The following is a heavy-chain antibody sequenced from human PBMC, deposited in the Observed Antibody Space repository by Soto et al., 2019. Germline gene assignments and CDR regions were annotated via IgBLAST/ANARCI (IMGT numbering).Heavy chain of an antibody. Sequence: QVQLVQSGAEVKKPGASVKVSCKASGYTFTSYGISWVRQAPGQGLEWMGWISAYNGNTNYAQKLQGRVTMTTDTSTRADYLGLRRLRPDDTAVDYGARVPFGYGGFYYCGMEVGGQGPTVSVSS. CDR1: GYTFTSYG. D-gene: IGHD2-15*01. CDR3: ARVPFGYGGFYYCGMEV. V-gene: IGHV1-18*01. CDR2: ISAYNGNT. J-gene: IGHJ6*02.